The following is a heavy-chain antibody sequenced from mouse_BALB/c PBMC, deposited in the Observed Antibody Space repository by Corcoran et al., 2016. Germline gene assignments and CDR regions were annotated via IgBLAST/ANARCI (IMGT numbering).Heavy chain of an antibody. CDR1: GFNIKDTY. CDR2: IDPANGNT. Sequence: EVQLQQSGAELVKPGASVKLSCTASGFNIKDTYMHWVKQRPEQGLGWIGRIDPANGNTKYDAKFQGKATITADTSSNTAYLQLSSLTSEDTAVYYCARWDWYFDVWGAGTTVTVSS. CDR3: ARWDWYFDV. V-gene: IGHV14-3*02. J-gene: IGHJ1*01.